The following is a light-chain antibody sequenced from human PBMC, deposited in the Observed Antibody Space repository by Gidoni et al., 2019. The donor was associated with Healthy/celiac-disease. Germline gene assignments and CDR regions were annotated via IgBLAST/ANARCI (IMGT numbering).Light chain of an antibody. CDR1: HSSYA. J-gene: IGLJ3*02. V-gene: IGLV4-69*01. CDR2: LNSDGSH. Sequence: HSSYAIAWHQQQPEKGPRYLMKLNSDGSHSKGDGIPDRFSGSSSGAERYLTISSLQSEDEADYYCQTWGTGIRVFGGGTKLTVL. CDR3: QTWGTGIRV.